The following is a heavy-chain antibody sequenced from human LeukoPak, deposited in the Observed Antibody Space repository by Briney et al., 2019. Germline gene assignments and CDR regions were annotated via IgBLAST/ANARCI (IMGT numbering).Heavy chain of an antibody. D-gene: IGHD6-13*01. Sequence: PSQTLSLTCTVSGDSISSGDYYWSWIRQHPGKGLEWIAYISNRGGSYYNPSLKSRVTLSVDTSKNLLSLKLTSVTAADTAVYYCARDSLDQQLFNQGWFDPWGQRTLVTVSS. CDR2: ISNRGGS. CDR3: ARDSLDQQLFNQGWFDP. CDR1: GDSISSGDYY. V-gene: IGHV4-31*03. J-gene: IGHJ5*02.